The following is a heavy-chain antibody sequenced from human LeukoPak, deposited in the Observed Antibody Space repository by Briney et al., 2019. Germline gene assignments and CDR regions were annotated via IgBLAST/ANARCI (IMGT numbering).Heavy chain of an antibody. CDR3: ARDHYGDYYFDS. CDR2: ISHDGSKK. Sequence: TGGSLRLSCAASGFSFNSYGMHWARQAPDKGLEWVALISHDGSKKYYADSVKGRFTISRDNSKNTLYLQMDSLRAEDTALFYCARDHYGDYYFDSWGQGTLVTVSS. CDR1: GFSFNSYG. V-gene: IGHV3-30-3*01. J-gene: IGHJ4*02. D-gene: IGHD4-17*01.